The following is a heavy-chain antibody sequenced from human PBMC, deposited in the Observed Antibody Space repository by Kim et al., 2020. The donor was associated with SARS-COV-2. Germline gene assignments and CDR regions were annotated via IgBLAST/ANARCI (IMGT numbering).Heavy chain of an antibody. CDR3: TKDDNGGYYYAPPPFGY. Sequence: GGSLRLSCAASGFTFSNYSMSWVRQAPGKGLEWVSSISAGGNIPYYAVSVKGRFTISRDNSRNTLYLQMNSLGAEDTAIYYCTKDDNGGYYYAPPPFGYWGQGTLVTVSS. D-gene: IGHD3-22*01. J-gene: IGHJ4*02. V-gene: IGHV3-23*01. CDR1: GFTFSNYS. CDR2: ISAGGNIP.